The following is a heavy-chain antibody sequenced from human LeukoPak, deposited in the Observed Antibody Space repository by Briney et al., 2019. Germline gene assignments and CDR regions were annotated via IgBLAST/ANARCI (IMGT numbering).Heavy chain of an antibody. Sequence: SETLSLTCTVSGGSISSYYWSWIRQPAGEGLEWIGRMYLSGNTNYNPSLKSRVTMSPDTSKNQFSLKLSSVTAADTAVYYCARSGSYANDAFDIWGQGTMVTVSS. J-gene: IGHJ3*02. CDR3: ARSGSYANDAFDI. D-gene: IGHD1-26*01. CDR1: GGSISSYY. V-gene: IGHV4-4*07. CDR2: MYLSGNT.